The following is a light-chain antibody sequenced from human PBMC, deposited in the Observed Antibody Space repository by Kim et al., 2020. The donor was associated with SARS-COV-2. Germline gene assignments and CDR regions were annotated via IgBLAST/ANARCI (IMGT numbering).Light chain of an antibody. CDR2: TND. Sequence: GQMATLSCSCSISNLGSNAVTWYQHLPGTDPQLLMYTNDYRPAGVPDRFSGSKSGTSASLAISGLQSEDEAVYYCAAWDDSLKGSVFGGGTQLTVL. CDR1: ISNLGSNA. J-gene: IGLJ3*02. V-gene: IGLV1-44*01. CDR3: AAWDDSLKGSV.